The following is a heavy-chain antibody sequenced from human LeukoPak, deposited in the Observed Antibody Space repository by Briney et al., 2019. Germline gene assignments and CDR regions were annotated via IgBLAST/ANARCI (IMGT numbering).Heavy chain of an antibody. D-gene: IGHD3-10*01. V-gene: IGHV4-34*01. CDR3: ATTRGVITLDGYHYYIDV. CDR2: INHSGNT. J-gene: IGHJ6*03. CDR1: GGSSSDFY. Sequence: SETLSLTYAVYGGSSSDFYCTWIRQPPGKGLEWIGEINHSGNTKYNPSLKGRVTILLDTSKNQFSLKARSVTAADTAVYYCATTRGVITLDGYHYYIDVWGKGTTVTVSS.